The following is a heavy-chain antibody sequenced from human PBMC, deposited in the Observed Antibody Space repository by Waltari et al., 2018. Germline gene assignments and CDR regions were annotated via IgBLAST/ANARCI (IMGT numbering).Heavy chain of an antibody. V-gene: IGHV3-23*04. D-gene: IGHD6-13*01. J-gene: IGHJ3*02. CDR1: GFTFSSYA. CDR3: EGGRSGSWYRGAFDI. CDR2: ISGSGGST. Sequence: EVQLVESGGGLVQPGGSLRLSCAASGFTFSSYAMSWVRQAPGKGLEWVSAISGSGGSTYYADSLKGRFTISRDNSKNTLYLQMNSLRAEDTAVYYCEGGRSGSWYRGAFDIWGQGTMVTVSS.